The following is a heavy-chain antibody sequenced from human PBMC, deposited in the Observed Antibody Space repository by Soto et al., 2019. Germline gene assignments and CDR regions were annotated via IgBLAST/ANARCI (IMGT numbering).Heavy chain of an antibody. CDR2: IIPIFGTA. J-gene: IGHJ6*02. CDR1: GGTFSSYA. V-gene: IGHV1-69*06. CDR3: ASRKFSSSWYGYYYGMDV. D-gene: IGHD6-13*01. Sequence: GASVKVSCKASGGTFSSYAISWVRQAPGQGLEWMGGIIPIFGTANYAQKFQGRVTITADKSTSTAYMGLSSLRSEDTAVYYCASRKFSSSWYGYYYGMDVWGQGTTVTVSS.